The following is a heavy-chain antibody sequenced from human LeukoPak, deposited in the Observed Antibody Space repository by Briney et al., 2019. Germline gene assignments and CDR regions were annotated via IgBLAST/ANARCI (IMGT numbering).Heavy chain of an antibody. CDR2: ISSSSSYI. Sequence: PGGSLRLSCAASGFTFSSYSMNWVRQAPGKGLEWVSSISSSSSYIYYADSVKGRFTISRDNAKNSLYLQMNSLRAEDTAVYYCARVWNEFDGSYAYWGQGTLVTVSS. CDR3: ARVWNEFDGSYAY. CDR1: GFTFSSYS. D-gene: IGHD1-26*01. V-gene: IGHV3-21*01. J-gene: IGHJ4*02.